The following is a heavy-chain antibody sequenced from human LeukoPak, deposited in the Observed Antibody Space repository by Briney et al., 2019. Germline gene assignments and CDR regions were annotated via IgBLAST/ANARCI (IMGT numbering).Heavy chain of an antibody. CDR2: ISSSSSYI. CDR1: GFTLSSYS. D-gene: IGHD3-9*01. V-gene: IGHV3-21*01. CDR3: ARSPVVYDILTGRFDY. J-gene: IGHJ4*02. Sequence: PGGSLRLSCTASGFTLSSYSMTWVRQTPGKGLEWVSSISSSSSYIYYADSVKGRFTISRDNAKNSLYLQMNSLRAEDTAVYYCARSPVVYDILTGRFDYWGQGTLVTVSS.